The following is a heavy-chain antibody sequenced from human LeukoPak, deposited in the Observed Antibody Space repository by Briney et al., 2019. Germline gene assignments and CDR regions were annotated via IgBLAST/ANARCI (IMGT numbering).Heavy chain of an antibody. CDR2: IIPILGIA. V-gene: IGHV1-69*04. Sequence: ASVKVSCKASGGTFSSYAISWVRQAPGQGLEWMGRIIPILGIANYAQKFQGRVTITADKSTCTAYMELSSLRSEDTAVYYCARVPGYYDSSGYYPNWGQGTLVTVSS. CDR3: ARVPGYYDSSGYYPN. D-gene: IGHD3-22*01. CDR1: GGTFSSYA. J-gene: IGHJ4*02.